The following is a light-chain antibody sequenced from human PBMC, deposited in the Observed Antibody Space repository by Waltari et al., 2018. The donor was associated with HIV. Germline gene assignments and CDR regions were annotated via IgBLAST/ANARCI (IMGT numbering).Light chain of an antibody. CDR1: QSISGN. CDR3: QQYNHWPRT. J-gene: IGKJ1*01. CDR2: GAS. V-gene: IGKV3-15*01. Sequence: EIVMTQSPATLSVYPGERATLSCRASQSISGNLAWYQQRRGQAPRLLIYGASTRASGIPARFSGSGSGPDFSLTISSLQSEDSALYYCQQYNHWPRTFGQGNKLEI.